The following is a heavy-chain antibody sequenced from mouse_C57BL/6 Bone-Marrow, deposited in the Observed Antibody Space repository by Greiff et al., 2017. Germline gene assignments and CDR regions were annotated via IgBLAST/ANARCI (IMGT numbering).Heavy chain of an antibody. D-gene: IGHD1-1*01. CDR2: INPSSGYT. Sequence: VQLQESGAELVKPGASVKLSCKASGYTFTSYWMHWVKQRPGQGLEWIGYINPSSGYTKYNQKFKDKATLTVDKSSSTAYMPLSSLTYEDSAVYYCARTVVSRYFDVWGTGTTVTVSS. CDR3: ARTVVSRYFDV. J-gene: IGHJ1*03. CDR1: GYTFTSYW. V-gene: IGHV1-7*01.